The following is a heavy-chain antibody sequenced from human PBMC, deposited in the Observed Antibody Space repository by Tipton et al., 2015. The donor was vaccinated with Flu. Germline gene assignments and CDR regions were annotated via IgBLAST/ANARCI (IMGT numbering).Heavy chain of an antibody. CDR3: ARRDYSNYVSDPKSWFDP. J-gene: IGHJ5*02. CDR2: MYHTGSA. V-gene: IGHV4-39*01. CDR1: GYSIISSSYS. Sequence: LRLSCTVSGYSIISSSYSWGRIRQPPGKGLEWIGNMYHTGSAYYNPSLKSRVTISLDTSRNQSSLKLASVTAADTAVYYCARRDYSNYVSDPKSWFDPWGQGTLVTISS. D-gene: IGHD4-11*01.